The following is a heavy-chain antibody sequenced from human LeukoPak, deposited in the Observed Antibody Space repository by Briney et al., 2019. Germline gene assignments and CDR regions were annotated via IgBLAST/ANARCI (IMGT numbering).Heavy chain of an antibody. V-gene: IGHV4-59*01. CDR1: GGSISSYY. J-gene: IGHJ6*03. CDR3: ATKTPPRYSSSWYESEGGNYYMDV. Sequence: SETLSLTCTVSGGSISSYYWSWIRQPPGKGLEWIAYIYYSGGTNYNPSLKSRVTISVDTSKNQFSLKLSSVAAADTAVYYCATKTPPRYSSSWYESEGGNYYMDVWGKGTTVTVSS. CDR2: IYYSGGT. D-gene: IGHD6-13*01.